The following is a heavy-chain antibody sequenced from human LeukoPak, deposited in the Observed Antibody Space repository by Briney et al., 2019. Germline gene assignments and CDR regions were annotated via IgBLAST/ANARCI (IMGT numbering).Heavy chain of an antibody. D-gene: IGHD1-20*01. CDR1: GYTFTGYY. CDR2: INPNSGGT. V-gene: IGHV1-2*02. J-gene: IGHJ4*02. Sequence: GASVKVSCKASGYTFTGYYMHWVRQALGQGLEWMGWINPNSGGTNYAQKFQGRVTMTRDTSISTAYMELSRLSSDDTAVYYCARAGGITGYYLGRPFDYWGQGTLVTVSS. CDR3: ARAGGITGYYLGRPFDY.